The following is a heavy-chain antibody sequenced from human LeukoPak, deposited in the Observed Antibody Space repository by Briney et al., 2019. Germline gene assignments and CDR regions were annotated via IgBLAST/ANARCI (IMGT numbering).Heavy chain of an antibody. CDR1: GXSISSRNYY. CDR3: ARVGSGYSSGWYPANY. CDR2: IYYRGST. J-gene: IGHJ4*02. D-gene: IGHD6-19*01. V-gene: IGHV4-61*01. Sequence: SETLSLTCSVSGXSISSRNYYWSWIRQPPGKGLEWIGYIYYRGSTNYNASLKSRVTISVDTSKNQFYLRLTSVTAADTAVYYCARVGSGYSSGWYPANYWGQGTLVIVSS.